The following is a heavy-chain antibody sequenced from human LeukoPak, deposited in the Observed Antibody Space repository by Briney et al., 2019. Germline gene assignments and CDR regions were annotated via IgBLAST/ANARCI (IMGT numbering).Heavy chain of an antibody. CDR3: ASYGYYYYYMDV. CDR2: IKQDGSEK. D-gene: IGHD3-10*01. Sequence: GGSLRLSCAASGFTFSSYWMSWVRQAPGKGLECVANIKQDGSEKYYVDSVKGRFTISRDNAKNSLYLQMNSLRAEDTAVYYCASYGYYYYYMDVWGKGTTVTVSS. J-gene: IGHJ6*03. V-gene: IGHV3-7*01. CDR1: GFTFSSYW.